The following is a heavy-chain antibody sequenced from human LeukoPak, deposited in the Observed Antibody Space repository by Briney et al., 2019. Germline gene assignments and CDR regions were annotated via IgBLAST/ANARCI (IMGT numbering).Heavy chain of an antibody. CDR3: ARGPEDYFDY. J-gene: IGHJ4*02. Sequence: SETLSLTCSVSGGSISSYYWSWIRQPPGKGLEWIGYIYYSGSTNYSPSLKSRVTISVDTSKNRFSLKLSSVTAADTAVYYCARGPEDYFDYWGQGTLVTVSS. V-gene: IGHV4-59*01. CDR2: IYYSGST. CDR1: GGSISSYY.